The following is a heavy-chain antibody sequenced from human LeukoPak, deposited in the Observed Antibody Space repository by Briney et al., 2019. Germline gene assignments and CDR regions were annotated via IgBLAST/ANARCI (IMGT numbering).Heavy chain of an antibody. V-gene: IGHV4-39*01. D-gene: IGHD5-18*01. CDR3: VSPRGFSYGYFDY. J-gene: IGHJ4*02. CDR1: GRSISSSSAY. CDR2: IYYSKNT. Sequence: SQTLSLTCTVSGRSISSSSAYWGWIRQPPGKVLERIESIYYSKNTYYNPSRKSRDTISADTSKNQFSLTLGSVSATDTAVYYCVSPRGFSYGYFDYWGQGTLVTVSS.